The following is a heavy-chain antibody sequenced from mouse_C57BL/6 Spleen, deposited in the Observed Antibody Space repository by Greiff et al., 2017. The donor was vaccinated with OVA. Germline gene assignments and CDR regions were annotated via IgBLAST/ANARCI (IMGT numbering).Heavy chain of an antibody. CDR3: ARGYDYDSYAMDY. CDR2: IWSDGST. CDR1: GFSLTSYG. D-gene: IGHD2-4*01. V-gene: IGHV2-6*03. Sequence: VQRVESGTGLVAPSQSLSITCTVSGFSLTSYGVHWVRQPPGKGLEWLVVIWSDGSTTYNSALKSRLSISKNNSKSQVFLKMNSLQTDDTAMYYCARGYDYDSYAMDYWGQGTSVTVSS. J-gene: IGHJ4*01.